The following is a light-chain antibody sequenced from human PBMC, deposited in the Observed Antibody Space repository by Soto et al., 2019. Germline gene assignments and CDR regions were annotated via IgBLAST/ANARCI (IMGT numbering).Light chain of an antibody. Sequence: EIVMTQSPATLSVSPGERATLSCRASQSISTELAWYQQKPGQPPRLLIYSASTRATGVPARFTGSGSGSEFTLTVSGLQSEDFAVYYCQPGHNWRLPFGPGTRLEI. V-gene: IGKV3-15*01. CDR2: SAS. CDR1: QSISTE. CDR3: QPGHNWRLP. J-gene: IGKJ2*01.